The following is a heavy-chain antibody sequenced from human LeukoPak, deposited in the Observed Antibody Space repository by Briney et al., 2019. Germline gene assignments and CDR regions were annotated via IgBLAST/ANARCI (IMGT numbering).Heavy chain of an antibody. CDR3: ATGGDIHYRDFDY. Sequence: ASVTVSCTASGYTFTSYDINWVRQATGQGLEWMGWMNPNSGNTGYAQKFQGRVTMTRNTSISTAYMELSSLRSEDTAVYYCATGGDIHYRDFDYWGQGTLVTVSS. CDR2: MNPNSGNT. V-gene: IGHV1-8*01. CDR1: GYTFTSYD. J-gene: IGHJ4*02. D-gene: IGHD2-15*01.